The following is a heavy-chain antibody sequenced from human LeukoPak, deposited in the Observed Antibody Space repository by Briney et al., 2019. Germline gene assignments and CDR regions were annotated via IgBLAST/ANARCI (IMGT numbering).Heavy chain of an antibody. CDR1: GFTFSGYW. J-gene: IGHJ3*02. V-gene: IGHV3-7*04. D-gene: IGHD3-9*01. Sequence: GGSLRLSCAASGFTFSGYWMSWVHQAPGKGLEWVATMKQDGGEIYYVDSVKGRFTISRDNAKSSLYLQMNSLRVEDTAVYFCARVDWNSGSVDIWGQGTMVTVSS. CDR2: MKQDGGEI. CDR3: ARVDWNSGSVDI.